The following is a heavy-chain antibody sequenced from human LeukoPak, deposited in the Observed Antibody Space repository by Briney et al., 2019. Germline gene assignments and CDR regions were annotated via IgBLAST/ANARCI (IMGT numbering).Heavy chain of an antibody. CDR3: ARDMRCSSTSCYEYYYMDV. V-gene: IGHV1-18*01. CDR1: GYTFTSYG. Sequence: ASVKVSCKASGYTFTSYGISWVRQAPGQGHEWMGWISAYNGNTNYAQKLQGRVTMTTDTSTSTAYMELRSLRSDDTAVYYCARDMRCSSTSCYEYYYMDVWGKGTTVTVSS. J-gene: IGHJ6*03. D-gene: IGHD2-2*01. CDR2: ISAYNGNT.